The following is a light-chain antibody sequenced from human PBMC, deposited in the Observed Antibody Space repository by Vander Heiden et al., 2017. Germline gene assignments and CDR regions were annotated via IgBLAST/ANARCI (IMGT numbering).Light chain of an antibody. Sequence: EIVLTSSPAILSLSPGERATLSCRASQSVSSYLAWYQQKPGQAPRLLIYDASNRATGIPARFSGSGSGTDFTLTISSLEPEDFAVYYWQQRSNWLTFGGGTKVEIK. V-gene: IGKV3-11*01. CDR3: QQRSNWLT. CDR1: QSVSSY. J-gene: IGKJ4*01. CDR2: DAS.